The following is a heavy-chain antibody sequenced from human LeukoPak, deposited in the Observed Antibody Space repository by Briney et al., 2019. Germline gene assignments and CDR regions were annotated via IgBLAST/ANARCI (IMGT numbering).Heavy chain of an antibody. Sequence: GGSLRLSCAASGFTFSSYAMSWVRQAPGKGLEWVSAISGSGGSTYYADSVKGRFTISRDNSKNTLYLQMNSLRAEDTVVYYCAKSRRPLYYYYYGMNVWGQGTTVTVSS. J-gene: IGHJ6*02. CDR2: ISGSGGST. CDR3: AKSRRPLYYYYYGMNV. CDR1: GFTFSSYA. V-gene: IGHV3-23*01.